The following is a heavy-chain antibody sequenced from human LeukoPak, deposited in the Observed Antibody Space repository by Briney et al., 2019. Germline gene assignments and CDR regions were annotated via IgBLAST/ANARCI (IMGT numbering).Heavy chain of an antibody. V-gene: IGHV4-39*07. CDR2: IYYSRST. Sequence: SETLSLTWTVSGGSISSSGFYWRWIRQPPGKGLEWIGGIYYSRSTYYNPSLKSRVTISVDTSKNQFSLKLNSVTAADTAVYYCARDWSSISYPRGYFQHWGQGTLVTVSS. J-gene: IGHJ1*01. D-gene: IGHD3-3*02. CDR1: GGSISSSGFY. CDR3: ARDWSSISYPRGYFQH.